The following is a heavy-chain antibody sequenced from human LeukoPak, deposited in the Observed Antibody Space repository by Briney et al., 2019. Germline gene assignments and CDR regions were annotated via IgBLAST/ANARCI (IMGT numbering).Heavy chain of an antibody. J-gene: IGHJ4*02. CDR1: GFTFSNYG. Sequence: GGSLRLSCAASGFTFSNYGMSWVRQAPGKGLEWVSSISGSGGTTYYADSVKGRFTISRDKSKNTLYLQMNSLRAEDTAVYYCAKDLPMDYYGSGSPDYWGQGTLVTVSS. CDR2: ISGSGGTT. CDR3: AKDLPMDYYGSGSPDY. V-gene: IGHV3-23*01. D-gene: IGHD3-10*01.